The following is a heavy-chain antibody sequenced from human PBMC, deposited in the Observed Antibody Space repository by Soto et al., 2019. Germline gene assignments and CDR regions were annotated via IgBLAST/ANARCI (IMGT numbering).Heavy chain of an antibody. CDR1: GGSISSYY. J-gene: IGHJ4*02. CDR2: IYYSGST. V-gene: IGHV4-59*01. Sequence: SETLSLTCTVSGGSISSYYWSWIRQPPGKGLEWIGYIYYSGSTNYNPSLKSRVTISVDTSKNQFSLKLSSVTAADTAVYYCARDTEMVFDYWGQGTLVTVSS. CDR3: ARDTEMVFDY. D-gene: IGHD2-8*01.